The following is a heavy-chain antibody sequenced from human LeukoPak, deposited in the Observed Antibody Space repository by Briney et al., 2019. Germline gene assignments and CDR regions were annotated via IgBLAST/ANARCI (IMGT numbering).Heavy chain of an antibody. Sequence: SETLSLTCAVSGYSISSGYYWGWIRQPPGKGLEWIGSIYHSGSTYCNPSLKSRVTISVDTSKNQFSLKLSSVTAADTAVYYCVRVMVVVTAKYNWFDPWGQGTLVTVSS. CDR3: VRVMVVVTAKYNWFDP. CDR1: GYSISSGYY. D-gene: IGHD2-21*02. V-gene: IGHV4-38-2*01. CDR2: IYHSGST. J-gene: IGHJ5*02.